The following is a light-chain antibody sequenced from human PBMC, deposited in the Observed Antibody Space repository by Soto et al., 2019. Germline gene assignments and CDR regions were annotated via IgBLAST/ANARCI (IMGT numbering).Light chain of an antibody. V-gene: IGLV2-14*01. J-gene: IGLJ1*01. CDR3: SSYTSSSTPYV. Sequence: QPVLTQPASVSGSPGPSITISCTGTSSDVGGYNYVSWYQQHPGKAPKLMIYDVSNRPSGVSNRFSGSKSGNTASLTISGLQAEDEADYYCSSYTSSSTPYVFGTGTKVTVL. CDR2: DVS. CDR1: SSDVGGYNY.